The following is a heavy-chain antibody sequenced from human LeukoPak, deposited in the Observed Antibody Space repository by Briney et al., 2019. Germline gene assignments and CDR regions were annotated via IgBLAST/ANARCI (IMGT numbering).Heavy chain of an antibody. V-gene: IGHV3-7*01. Sequence: GGSLRLSCAASGFTFSSYWMTWVRRAPGKGLEWVANIKRDGSEKHYVDSVRGRFIISRDNAENSLYLQMNSLRVEDTAVYYCARTPDGADYWGQGTLVTVSS. CDR2: IKRDGSEK. D-gene: IGHD3-10*01. J-gene: IGHJ4*02. CDR3: ARTPDGADY. CDR1: GFTFSSYW.